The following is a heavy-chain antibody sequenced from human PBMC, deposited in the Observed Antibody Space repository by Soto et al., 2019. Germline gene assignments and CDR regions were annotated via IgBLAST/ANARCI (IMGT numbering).Heavy chain of an antibody. J-gene: IGHJ4*02. Sequence: PGGSLRLSCAASGFTFSSYAMHWVRQAPGKGLEWVAVISYDGSNKYYADSVKGRFTTSRDNSKNTLYLQMNSLRAEDTAVYYCARGRGMAAKGNFDYWGQGTLVTVSS. V-gene: IGHV3-30-3*01. CDR3: ARGRGMAAKGNFDY. CDR2: ISYDGSNK. D-gene: IGHD6-13*01. CDR1: GFTFSSYA.